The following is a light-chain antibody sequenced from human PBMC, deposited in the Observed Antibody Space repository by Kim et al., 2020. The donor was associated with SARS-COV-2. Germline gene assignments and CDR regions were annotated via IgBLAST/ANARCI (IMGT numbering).Light chain of an antibody. CDR2: DVN. CDR1: SSNIVSYNY. CDR3: SSFTTRSTLV. V-gene: IGLV2-14*03. Sequence: GQSICISCTGTSSNIVSYNYVSCHQQHPRKAPKLIIYDVNKRPSWISSRFSGSKSGSTASLTISGLQAEDEADYYCSSFTTRSTLVFGGGTQLTVL. J-gene: IGLJ3*02.